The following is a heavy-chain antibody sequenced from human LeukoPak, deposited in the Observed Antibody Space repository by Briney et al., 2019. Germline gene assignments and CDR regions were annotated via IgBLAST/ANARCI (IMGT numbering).Heavy chain of an antibody. V-gene: IGHV3-7*01. D-gene: IGHD1-26*01. CDR3: ATDFRWDLVGVLAH. CDR1: GFTFNNYW. J-gene: IGHJ1*01. Sequence: HAGGSLRLSCTASGFTFNNYWMTWLRQAPGKGLEWVANIKQDGSEKYYVDSVKGRFTVSRDNAKKSVYLQMDSLRAEDTAVYYCATDFRWDLVGVLAHWGQGTLVIVSS. CDR2: IKQDGSEK.